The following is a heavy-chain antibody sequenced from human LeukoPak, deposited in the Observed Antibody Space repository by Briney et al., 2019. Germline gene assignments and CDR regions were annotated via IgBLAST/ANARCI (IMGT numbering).Heavy chain of an antibody. CDR3: ARVGSGSRSFDY. CDR2: IHYSGST. J-gene: IGHJ4*02. D-gene: IGHD2-15*01. Sequence: SQTLSLTCTVSGGSTSSGDYYWNWIRQPPGKGLEWIGYIHYSGSTYYNPSLKSRVTISVDTSKNQFSLKLNSVTAADTAVYYCARVGSGSRSFDYWGQGTLVTVSS. CDR1: GGSTSSGDYY. V-gene: IGHV4-30-4*01.